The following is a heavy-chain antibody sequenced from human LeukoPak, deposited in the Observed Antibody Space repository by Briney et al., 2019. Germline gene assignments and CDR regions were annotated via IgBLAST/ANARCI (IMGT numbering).Heavy chain of an antibody. V-gene: IGHV3-23*01. CDR3: AKDLPYGSGSSR. CDR1: GFTFITYA. J-gene: IGHJ4*02. Sequence: PGGSLRLSCAASGFTFITYAMSWVRQAPGKGLEWVSAISGSGGSTYYADSVRGRFTISRDNSKNTLYLQMNSLRAEDTAVYYCAKDLPYGSGSSRWGQGTLVTVSS. D-gene: IGHD3-10*01. CDR2: ISGSGGST.